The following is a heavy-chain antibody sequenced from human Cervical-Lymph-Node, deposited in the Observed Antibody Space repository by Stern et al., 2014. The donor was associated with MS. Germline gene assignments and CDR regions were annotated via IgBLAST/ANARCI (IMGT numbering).Heavy chain of an antibody. CDR1: GYTFPNYN. J-gene: IGHJ6*02. CDR2: MKPNSGNK. CDR3: ARVRFYGSGIYYALGDGMDV. D-gene: IGHD3-10*01. Sequence: VQLVQSGAEVKKPGASVKVSCKASGYTFPNYNIDWVRQATGQGLEWMGWMKPNSGNKGYAQRFQGRVTMTRDTSTSTAYMELSSLKAEDTAVYYCARVRFYGSGIYYALGDGMDVWGQGTTVTVSS. V-gene: IGHV1-8*01.